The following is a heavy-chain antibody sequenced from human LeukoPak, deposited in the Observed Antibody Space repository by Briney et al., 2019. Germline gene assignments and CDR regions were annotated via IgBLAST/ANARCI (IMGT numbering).Heavy chain of an antibody. Sequence: PGGSLRLSCAASGFTFSSYWMSWVRQAPGKGLEWVANIKQDGSEKYYVDSVKGRFTISRDNSKNTLYLQMNSLRAEDTAVYYCARGPGSSSWYYYYYYMDVWGKGTTVTVSS. D-gene: IGHD6-13*01. CDR3: ARGPGSSSWYYYYYYMDV. V-gene: IGHV3-7*01. J-gene: IGHJ6*03. CDR2: IKQDGSEK. CDR1: GFTFSSYW.